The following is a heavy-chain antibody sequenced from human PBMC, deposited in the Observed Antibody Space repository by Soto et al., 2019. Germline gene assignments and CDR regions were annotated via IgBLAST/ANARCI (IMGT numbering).Heavy chain of an antibody. Sequence: ETLSLTCTVSGGSIRGHAWVWIRQPAGKGLEXXGHFXPXGXXXXXXSLRSRVTMSLDTSTNKIFMNLTSVTDADTAVFYCVRGRSYSVYDFWGPGTLVTVSS. D-gene: IGHD5-12*01. V-gene: IGHV4-4*07. CDR1: GGSIRGHA. CDR2: FXPXGXX. CDR3: VRGRSYSVYDF. J-gene: IGHJ4*02.